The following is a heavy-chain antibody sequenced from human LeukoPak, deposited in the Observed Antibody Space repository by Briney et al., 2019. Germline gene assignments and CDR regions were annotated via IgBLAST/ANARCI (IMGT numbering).Heavy chain of an antibody. CDR3: ASISVDIVVVPAAKSFDY. Sequence: SETLSLTCTVSGYSISSGYYWGWIRQPPGKGLEWIGSIYHSGSTYYNPSLKSRVTISVDTSKNQFSLKLSSVTAADTAVYYCASISVDIVVVPAAKSFDYWGQGTLVTVSS. D-gene: IGHD2-2*01. CDR2: IYHSGST. V-gene: IGHV4-38-2*02. CDR1: GYSISSGYY. J-gene: IGHJ4*02.